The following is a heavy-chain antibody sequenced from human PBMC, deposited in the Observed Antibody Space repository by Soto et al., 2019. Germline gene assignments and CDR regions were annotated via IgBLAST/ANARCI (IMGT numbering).Heavy chain of an antibody. Sequence: EVQLVESGGGLVQPGGSLRLSCAASGFTFSSYWMHWVRQAPGKGLVWVSRINSDGSSTSYADSVKGRFTISRDNAKNTLYMQMNSLRDEDTAVYYCARDEYYDYVWGSYRYSPAFDYWGQGTLVTVSS. CDR1: GFTFSSYW. J-gene: IGHJ4*02. D-gene: IGHD3-16*02. V-gene: IGHV3-74*01. CDR2: INSDGSST. CDR3: ARDEYYDYVWGSYRYSPAFDY.